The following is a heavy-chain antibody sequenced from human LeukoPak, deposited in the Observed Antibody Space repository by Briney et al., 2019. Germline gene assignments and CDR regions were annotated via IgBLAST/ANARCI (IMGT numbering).Heavy chain of an antibody. Sequence: PGGSLRLSCAASAFTFSTYNMNWVRQAPGKGLEWVSSITSSSSYTFYADSVKGRFTISRDNAKNSLYLQMNSLRAEDTAIYYCARDPTTWLRQQQGYWGQGTLVTVSS. D-gene: IGHD6-13*01. CDR3: ARDPTTWLRQQQGY. V-gene: IGHV3-21*01. CDR2: ITSSSSYT. CDR1: AFTFSTYN. J-gene: IGHJ4*02.